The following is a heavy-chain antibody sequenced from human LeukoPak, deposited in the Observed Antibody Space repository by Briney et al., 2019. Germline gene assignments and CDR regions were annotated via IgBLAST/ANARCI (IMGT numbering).Heavy chain of an antibody. J-gene: IGHJ4*02. CDR1: GFIFSRHS. Sequence: GGSLRLSCATSGFIFSRHSMNWVRQAPGKGLEWVSYISSSSSTIYYADSVKGRFTISRDNAKNLLYMQMNSLRAEDTAVYYCANGPAAPMLAYWGQGSLVTVSS. V-gene: IGHV3-48*01. CDR2: ISSSSSTI. CDR3: ANGPAAPMLAY. D-gene: IGHD2-2*01.